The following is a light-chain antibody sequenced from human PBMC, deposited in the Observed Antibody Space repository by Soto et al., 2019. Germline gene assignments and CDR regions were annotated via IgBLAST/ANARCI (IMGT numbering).Light chain of an antibody. CDR1: QSLLHSNGYNY. CDR2: LGS. Sequence: DIVMTQSPLSLPVTPGEPASISCRSSQSLLHSNGYNYLDWYLQKPGQSPQLLIYLGSNRASGVPDRFSGSASGTDFTLKISRVEAEDVGVYYCMQALQSTWTFGQGTKVEIK. J-gene: IGKJ1*01. CDR3: MQALQSTWT. V-gene: IGKV2-28*01.